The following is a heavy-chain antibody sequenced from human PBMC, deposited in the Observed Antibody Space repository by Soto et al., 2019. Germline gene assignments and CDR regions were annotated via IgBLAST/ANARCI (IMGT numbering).Heavy chain of an antibody. J-gene: IGHJ4*02. Sequence: VQLQESGPGLVKPSETLSLTCTVSSGTLSNFYWSWVRQPPGKGLEWIGYIHYRGTTNYNPSLTSRVIMSVDTSKNQFSLTLNSVTAADTAVYYCTRTRTTGWFSPVDSWGQGILVTVSS. CDR2: IHYRGTT. D-gene: IGHD6-19*01. CDR1: SGTLSNFY. CDR3: TRTRTTGWFSPVDS. V-gene: IGHV4-59*01.